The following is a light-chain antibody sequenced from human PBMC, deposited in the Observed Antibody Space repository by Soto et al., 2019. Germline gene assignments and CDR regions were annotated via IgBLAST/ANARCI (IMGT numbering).Light chain of an antibody. CDR1: QSVSSY. V-gene: IGKV3-11*01. CDR2: DAS. CDR3: QQRSNWPPMYT. J-gene: IGKJ2*01. Sequence: EIVLTQSPATLSLSPGERATLSCRASQSVSSYLAWYQQKTGQAPRLLIYDASNRATGIPARFRGSGSGTDFTLTISSLEPEDFAVYYCQQRSNWPPMYTFGQGTKLEIK.